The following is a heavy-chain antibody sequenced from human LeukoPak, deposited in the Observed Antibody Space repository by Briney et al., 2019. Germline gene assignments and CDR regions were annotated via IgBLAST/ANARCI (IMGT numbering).Heavy chain of an antibody. CDR3: ARAPIVVVVAATYFSWFDP. CDR1: GGSISSSSYY. CDR2: IYYSGST. V-gene: IGHV4-39*07. Sequence: SETLSLTCTVSGGSISSSSYYWGWIRQPPGKGLEWIGSIYYSGSTYYNPSLKSRVTISVDTSKNQFSLKLSSVTAADTAVYYCARAPIVVVVAATYFSWFDPWGQGTLVTVSS. J-gene: IGHJ5*02. D-gene: IGHD2-15*01.